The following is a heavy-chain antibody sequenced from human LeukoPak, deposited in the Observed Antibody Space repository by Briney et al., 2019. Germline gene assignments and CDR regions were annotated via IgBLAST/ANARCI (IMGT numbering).Heavy chain of an antibody. D-gene: IGHD2-21*01. CDR1: GFTFSSYA. Sequence: PGGSLRLSCAASGFTFSSYAMSWVRQGPGKGLEWVSSISASAGTYYANSVKGRSTISRDNSKNTLYLQMNSLRAEDTAVYYCARHLAGHFGGFYFDYWGQGTLVTVSS. V-gene: IGHV3-23*01. J-gene: IGHJ4*02. CDR2: ISASAGT. CDR3: ARHLAGHFGGFYFDY.